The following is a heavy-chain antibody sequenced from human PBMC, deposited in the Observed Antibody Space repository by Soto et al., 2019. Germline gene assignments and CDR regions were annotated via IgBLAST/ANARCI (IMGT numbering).Heavy chain of an antibody. CDR3: ARQLSTVTMYYYYVMDV. CDR2: IYYSGST. D-gene: IGHD4-4*01. Sequence: PSETLSLTCTVSGGSISSYYWSWIRQPPGKGLEWIGYIYYSGSTNYNPSLKSRVTISVDTSKNQFSLKLSSVTAADTAVYYCARQLSTVTMYYYYVMDVWGQGTTVTV. CDR1: GGSISSYY. V-gene: IGHV4-59*01. J-gene: IGHJ6*02.